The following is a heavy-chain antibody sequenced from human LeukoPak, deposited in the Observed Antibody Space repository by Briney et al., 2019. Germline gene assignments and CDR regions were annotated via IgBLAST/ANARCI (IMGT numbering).Heavy chain of an antibody. CDR1: GYTFSGFY. D-gene: IGHD5-12*01. CDR2: INPNSGST. V-gene: IGHV1-46*01. Sequence: ASVKVSCKASGYTFSGFYIHWVRQAPGQGLEWMGWINPNSGSTSYAQKFQGRVTMTRDMSTSTVYMELSSLRSEDTAVYYCARGGYSGYEYYFDYWGQGTLVTVSS. CDR3: ARGGYSGYEYYFDY. J-gene: IGHJ4*02.